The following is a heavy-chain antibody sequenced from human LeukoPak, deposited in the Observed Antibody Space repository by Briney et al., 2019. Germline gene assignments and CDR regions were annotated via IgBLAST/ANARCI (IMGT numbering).Heavy chain of an antibody. D-gene: IGHD4-17*01. CDR3: AKVRVTNYYYYYGLEL. J-gene: IGHJ6*02. CDR2: ISGSSGSS. Sequence: GGSLRLSCAASGFTFSFYAMNWVRQAPGKGLEWVSAISGSSGSSYYADSVKGRLTISRDNPKNTLYLQMNSLRAEDTAVYYCAKVRVTNYYYYYGLELWGQGTTVTVSS. V-gene: IGHV3-23*01. CDR1: GFTFSFYA.